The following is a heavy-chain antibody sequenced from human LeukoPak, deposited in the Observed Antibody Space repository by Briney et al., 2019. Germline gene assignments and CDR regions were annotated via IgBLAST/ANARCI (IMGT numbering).Heavy chain of an antibody. CDR2: INAGNGNT. Sequence: ASVKVSCKASGYTFTNYAMQWVRQAPGQRLEWMGWINAGNGNTKYSQKFQGRVTITRDTSASIAYMKLSSLRSEDTAVYYCARESSFYTGTFDYWGQGTLVTVSS. D-gene: IGHD2/OR15-2a*01. J-gene: IGHJ4*02. CDR1: GYTFTNYA. CDR3: ARESSFYTGTFDY. V-gene: IGHV1-3*01.